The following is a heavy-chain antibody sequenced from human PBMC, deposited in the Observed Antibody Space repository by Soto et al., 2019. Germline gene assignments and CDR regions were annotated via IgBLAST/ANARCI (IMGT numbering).Heavy chain of an antibody. J-gene: IGHJ4*02. CDR2: ISYDGSNK. CDR1: GFSFSIYG. D-gene: IGHD1-26*01. V-gene: IGHV3-30*18. CDR3: AKPYSGSPPKNFDY. Sequence: GGSLILCWAASGFSFSIYGMYWVRHAPGKGLEWVAAISYDGSNKYYADSVKGRFTISRDNSKNTLFLQMNSLRAEDTAVYYCAKPYSGSPPKNFDYWGQGTLVTVSS.